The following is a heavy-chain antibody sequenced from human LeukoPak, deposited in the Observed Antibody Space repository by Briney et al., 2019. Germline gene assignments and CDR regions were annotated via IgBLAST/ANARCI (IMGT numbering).Heavy chain of an antibody. CDR2: IYYNGST. CDR3: ARGLTMVYCSGGSCYLPTFDP. J-gene: IGHJ5*02. Sequence: PSETLSLTCTVSGGSISSSSYYWGWIRQPPGKGLEWIGSIYYNGSTYYNLSLKSRVTISVDTSKNQFSLKLSSVTAADTAVYYCARGLTMVYCSGGSCYLPTFDPWGQGTLVTVSS. CDR1: GGSISSSSYY. D-gene: IGHD2-15*01. V-gene: IGHV4-39*01.